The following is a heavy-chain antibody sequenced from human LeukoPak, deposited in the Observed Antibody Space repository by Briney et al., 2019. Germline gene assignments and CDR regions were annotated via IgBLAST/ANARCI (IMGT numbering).Heavy chain of an antibody. CDR2: ISGNGGST. CDR1: GFTFSNYA. D-gene: IGHD6-19*01. J-gene: IGHJ4*02. Sequence: PGGSLRLSCAASGFTFSNYAMSWVRQAPGKGLEWASAISGNGGSTYYADSVKGRFTISRDNSKNTLYLQMNSLETEDTAVYYCAKYNSGLEYWGQGTLVTVSS. CDR3: AKYNSGLEY. V-gene: IGHV3-23*01.